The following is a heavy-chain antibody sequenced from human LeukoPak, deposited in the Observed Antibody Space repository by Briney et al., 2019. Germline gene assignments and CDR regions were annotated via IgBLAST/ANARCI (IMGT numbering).Heavy chain of an antibody. Sequence: SETLSLTCTVSGGSINSNSHFWDWIRQSPGKGLEWIGTIYYSGSTYYSPSLKSRVTISVDTSKNQFSLELNSVTAVDTAVYYCARHLEYISSWKGYYFDYWGQGILVTVSS. V-gene: IGHV4-39*01. D-gene: IGHD6-13*01. CDR2: IYYSGST. CDR1: GGSINSNSHF. J-gene: IGHJ4*02. CDR3: ARHLEYISSWKGYYFDY.